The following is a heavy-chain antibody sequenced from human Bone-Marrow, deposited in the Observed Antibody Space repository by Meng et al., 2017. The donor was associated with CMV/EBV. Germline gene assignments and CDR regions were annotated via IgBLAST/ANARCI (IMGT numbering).Heavy chain of an antibody. CDR1: GGTFSSYA. Sequence: SVKVSCKASGGTFSSYAISWVRQAPGQGLEWMGGIIPIFGTANCAQKFQGRVTITTDESTSTAYMELSSLRSEDTAVYYCARLQGDYYDSSGYDYWVQGTLVTVSS. D-gene: IGHD3-22*01. J-gene: IGHJ4*02. V-gene: IGHV1-69*05. CDR2: IIPIFGTA. CDR3: ARLQGDYYDSSGYDY.